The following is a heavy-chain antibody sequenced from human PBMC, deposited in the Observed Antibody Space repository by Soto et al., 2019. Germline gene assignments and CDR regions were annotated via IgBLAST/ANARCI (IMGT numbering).Heavy chain of an antibody. D-gene: IGHD6-13*01. V-gene: IGHV5-51*01. Sequence: GESLKISCKGSGYSFTSYWIGWVRKMPGKGLEWMGIIYPGDSDTRYSPSFQGQVTISADKSISTAYLQWSSLKASDTAMYYCARHEGTAHYYYGMDVWGQGTTVTVSS. CDR2: IYPGDSDT. CDR3: ARHEGTAHYYYGMDV. CDR1: GYSFTSYW. J-gene: IGHJ6*02.